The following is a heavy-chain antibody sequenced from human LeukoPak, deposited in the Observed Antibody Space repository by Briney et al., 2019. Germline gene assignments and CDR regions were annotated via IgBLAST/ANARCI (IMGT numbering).Heavy chain of an antibody. D-gene: IGHD3-10*01. CDR3: TTAGKFYYGSGSPSRFDP. V-gene: IGHV1-69-2*01. CDR1: GYSFTDYF. J-gene: IGHJ5*02. Sequence: GASVKVSCKASGYSFTDYFMHWVQQAPGKGLEWMGRVDPEDGETIYGEKFQGRVTITADTSTDTAYMELSSLRSEDTAVYYCTTAGKFYYGSGSPSRFDPWGQGTLVTVSS. CDR2: VDPEDGET.